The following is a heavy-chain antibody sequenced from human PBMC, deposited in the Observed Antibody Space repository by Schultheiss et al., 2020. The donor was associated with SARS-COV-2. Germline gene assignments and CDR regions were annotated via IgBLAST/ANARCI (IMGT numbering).Heavy chain of an antibody. CDR3: ARVPPGIAVAGIYAAFDI. V-gene: IGHV1-2*04. Sequence: ASVKVSCKASGYTFTGYYMHWVRQAPGQGLEWMGWINPNSGGTNYAQKFQGWVTMTRDTSISTAYMELSRLRSEDTAVYYCARVPPGIAVAGIYAAFDIWGQGTMVTVSS. J-gene: IGHJ3*02. CDR1: GYTFTGYY. CDR2: INPNSGGT. D-gene: IGHD6-19*01.